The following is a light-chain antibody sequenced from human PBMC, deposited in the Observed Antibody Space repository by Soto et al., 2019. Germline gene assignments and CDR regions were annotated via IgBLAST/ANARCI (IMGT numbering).Light chain of an antibody. Sequence: SALTQPASVSGSPGQSITISCTGTSSDVGNYNYVSWYQQSPGKAPKLMIYDVSNRPSGVSNRFSGSKSGITASLTISGLQAEDEADYYCSSYTSSSTYVFGTGTKVTVL. CDR2: DVS. V-gene: IGLV2-14*01. CDR3: SSYTSSSTYV. J-gene: IGLJ1*01. CDR1: SSDVGNYNY.